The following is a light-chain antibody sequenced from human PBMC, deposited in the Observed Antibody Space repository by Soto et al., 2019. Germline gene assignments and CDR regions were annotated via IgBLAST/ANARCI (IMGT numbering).Light chain of an antibody. J-gene: IGLJ2*01. CDR2: NND. V-gene: IGLV1-44*01. Sequence: QSVLTQPPSASGTPGQGVTISCSGSSANIGSNDVNWFQQLPGTAPKLLIYNNDKRPSGVPDRFSGSKSGTSASLAMSGLQSEDEAHYYCEAYDNSLSGLLFGGGTQLTVL. CDR3: EAYDNSLSGLL. CDR1: SANIGSND.